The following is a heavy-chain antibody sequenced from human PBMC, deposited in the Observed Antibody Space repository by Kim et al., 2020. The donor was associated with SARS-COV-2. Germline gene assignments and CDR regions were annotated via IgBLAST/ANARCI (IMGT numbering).Heavy chain of an antibody. CDR2: ISGHGGAS. V-gene: IGHV3-23*01. Sequence: GGSLRLSCAASGFTFNVYAMSWVRQAPGQGLEWVAGISGHGGASYYADSLKGRFTVSRDNSETTLYLQMTSLRVEDTAIYYCAKDLTLATSGSDHWGRGTLVSVSS. CDR1: GFTFNVYA. CDR3: AKDLTLATSGSDH. J-gene: IGHJ4*02. D-gene: IGHD1-26*01.